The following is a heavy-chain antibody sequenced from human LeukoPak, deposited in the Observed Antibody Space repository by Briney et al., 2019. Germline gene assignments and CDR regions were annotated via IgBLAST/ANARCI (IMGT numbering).Heavy chain of an antibody. V-gene: IGHV3-30-3*01. J-gene: IGHJ4*02. CDR1: GFTFSSNA. Sequence: GGSLRLSCAASGFTFSSNAMHGVRQAPGKGLEWVAVISYDGSNKYYADSVKGRFTISRDNSKNTLFLQMNSLRGEDTAVYYCAREIDYWGQGTLVTVSS. CDR3: AREIDY. CDR2: ISYDGSNK.